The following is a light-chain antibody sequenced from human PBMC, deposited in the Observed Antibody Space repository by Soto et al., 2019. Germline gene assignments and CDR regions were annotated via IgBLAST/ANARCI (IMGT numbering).Light chain of an antibody. Sequence: ETLMTQSPATLSVSPGERATLSCRASQSVNNNLAWYQQKLGQALRVLIYGASTRATGIPARFTGSGSGTEFILTITSLQSEDYAVYHCEEYHILPWKLGYGTK. CDR2: GAS. V-gene: IGKV3-15*01. CDR1: QSVNNN. CDR3: EEYHILPWK. J-gene: IGKJ1*01.